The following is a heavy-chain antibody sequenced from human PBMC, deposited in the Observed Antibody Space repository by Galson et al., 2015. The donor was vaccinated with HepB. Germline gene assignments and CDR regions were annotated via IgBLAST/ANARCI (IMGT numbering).Heavy chain of an antibody. CDR2: INTNTGNP. CDR3: ARDPGYCSGGSCYSRLFYYFDY. Sequence: SVKVSCKASGYTFTTYAMNWVRQAPGQGLEWMGWINTNTGNPTYAQGFTGRFVFSLDTSVSTAYLQISSLKAEATAVYYCARDPGYCSGGSCYSRLFYYFDYWGQGTLVTVSS. CDR1: GYTFTTYA. V-gene: IGHV7-4-1*02. J-gene: IGHJ4*02. D-gene: IGHD2-15*01.